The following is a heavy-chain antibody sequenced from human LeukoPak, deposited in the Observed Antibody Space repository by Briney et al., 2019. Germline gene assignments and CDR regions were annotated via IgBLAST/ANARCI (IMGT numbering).Heavy chain of an antibody. CDR1: GYRFTSYW. D-gene: IGHD5-24*01. CDR3: ASAGDGYNAYGMVV. Sequence: GGSPETPLKSPGYRFTSYWFGRVPQIPGKGLGWIGIFYPGYSDTRYSPCFQGQVTIPANKSSSTAYLQWSSLKASDTAMYCCASAGDGYNAYGMVVWGERATLTVSS. CDR2: FYPGYSDT. V-gene: IGHV5-51*01. J-gene: IGHJ6*01.